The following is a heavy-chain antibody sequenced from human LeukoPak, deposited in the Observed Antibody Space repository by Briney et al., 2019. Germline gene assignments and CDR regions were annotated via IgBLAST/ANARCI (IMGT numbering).Heavy chain of an antibody. J-gene: IGHJ5*02. V-gene: IGHV1-8*01. D-gene: IGHD2-15*01. CDR2: MNPNSGNT. CDR1: GYTFTSYD. Sequence: ASVKVSCKASGYTFTSYDINWVRQATGQGLEWMGWMNPNSGNTGYAQKFQGRVTMTRNTSISTAYMELSSLRSEGTAVYYCARGDCSGGSCYRGWFDPWGQGTLVTVSS. CDR3: ARGDCSGGSCYRGWFDP.